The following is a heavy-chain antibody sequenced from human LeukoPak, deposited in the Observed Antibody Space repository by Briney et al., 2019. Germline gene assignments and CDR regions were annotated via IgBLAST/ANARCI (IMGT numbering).Heavy chain of an antibody. D-gene: IGHD5-12*01. CDR1: GFTFGDYA. Sequence: GGSLRLSCTGSGFTFGDYAMNWVRQAPGKGLEWVGFIRSKAYGGTPEYAASVKGRFTISREDSKSIAYLQMNSLKTGGTAVYYCTRVIVATKDYWGQGTLVTVSS. V-gene: IGHV3-49*04. J-gene: IGHJ4*02. CDR3: TRVIVATKDY. CDR2: IRSKAYGGTP.